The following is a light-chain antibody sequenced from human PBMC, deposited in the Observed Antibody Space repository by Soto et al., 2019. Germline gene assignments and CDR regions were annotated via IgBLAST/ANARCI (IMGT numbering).Light chain of an antibody. J-gene: IGLJ2*01. CDR2: DN. CDR3: AAWDASLNGVV. CDR1: SSNIGSNP. V-gene: IGLV1-44*01. Sequence: QSVLTQPPSASGTPGLRVTFSCSGSSSNIGSNPVSWYQLLPGTAPKLLIYDNGRPSGVPDRFSGSKSGTSASLAISGLQSDDEADYYCAAWDASLNGVVFGGGTKVTVL.